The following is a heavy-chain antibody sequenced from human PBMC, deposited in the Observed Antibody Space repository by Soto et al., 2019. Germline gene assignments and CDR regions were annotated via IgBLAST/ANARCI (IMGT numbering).Heavy chain of an antibody. CDR3: ATSSVSRLLNHWYFDL. J-gene: IGHJ2*01. Sequence: QVHLQESGPGLVKPSETLSLTCTVSGGSISSNDYYWGWVRQPPGKGLEWIGSISFGVTTYYNPSLKSRLTISIDTSTNQFSLQLSSVTAADTAVYYCATSSVSRLLNHWYFDLWGRGTLVTVSS. CDR1: GGSISSNDYY. D-gene: IGHD6-6*01. CDR2: ISFGVTT. V-gene: IGHV4-39*01.